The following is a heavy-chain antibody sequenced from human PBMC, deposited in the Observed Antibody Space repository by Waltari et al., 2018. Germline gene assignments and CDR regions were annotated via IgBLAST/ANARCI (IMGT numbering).Heavy chain of an antibody. CDR3: ARYIVPAAIPPGFDP. CDR2: ISSSSSDI. V-gene: IGHV3-21*01. Sequence: VQLVESGGGLVKPGGSLRLSCAASGFTFSSHSLNWVRQAPGKGLAWVSPISSSSSDIYYADSVKGRFTISRDNAKNSLYLQMNSLRAEDTAVYYCARYIVPAAIPPGFDPWGQGTLVTVSS. CDR1: GFTFSSHS. J-gene: IGHJ5*02. D-gene: IGHD2-2*01.